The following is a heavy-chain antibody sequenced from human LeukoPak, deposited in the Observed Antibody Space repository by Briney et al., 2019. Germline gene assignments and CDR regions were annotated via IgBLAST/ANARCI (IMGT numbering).Heavy chain of an antibody. V-gene: IGHV6-1*01. CDR3: ARVTWQHLLLWFDS. J-gene: IGHJ5*01. CDR2: TYYRSKWYD. Sequence: SQTLSLTCAISGDSVSNKTAAWNWIRQSPSRGLEWLGRTYYRSKWYDDYAISVESRITINPNTSKNQFSLQLYSVTPEDTAVYYCARVTWQHLLLWFDSWGQGTLVTVSS. CDR1: GDSVSNKTAA. D-gene: IGHD6-13*01.